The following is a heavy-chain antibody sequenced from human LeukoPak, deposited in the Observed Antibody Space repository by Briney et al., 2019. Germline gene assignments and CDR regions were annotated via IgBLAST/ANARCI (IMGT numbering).Heavy chain of an antibody. Sequence: QPGGSLRLSCAASGFTFSSYSMHWVRQAPGKGLEWVSYISSSSSTIYYADSVKGRFTISRDNAKNSLYLQMNSLRAEDTAVYYCARDFGYYYDSSGYFYYWGQGTLVTVSS. CDR2: ISSSSSTI. CDR3: ARDFGYYYDSSGYFYY. CDR1: GFTFSSYS. D-gene: IGHD3-22*01. J-gene: IGHJ4*02. V-gene: IGHV3-48*04.